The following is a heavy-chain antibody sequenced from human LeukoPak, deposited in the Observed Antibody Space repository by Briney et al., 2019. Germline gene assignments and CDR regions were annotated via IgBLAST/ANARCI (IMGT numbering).Heavy chain of an antibody. CDR1: VGSIRSSNW. J-gene: IGHJ6*04. D-gene: IGHD6-19*01. Sequence: PSETLSLTCAVSVGSIRSSNWWRWVRQPPGKGLGWIGEIYHSGSNNYNPSLRSRVTISVDKSKNQFSLKLNSVTAADTAVYYCARAPKDSSGWYGYYGMDGWGKGTTVTVSS. V-gene: IGHV4-4*02. CDR3: ARAPKDSSGWYGYYGMDG. CDR2: IYHSGSN.